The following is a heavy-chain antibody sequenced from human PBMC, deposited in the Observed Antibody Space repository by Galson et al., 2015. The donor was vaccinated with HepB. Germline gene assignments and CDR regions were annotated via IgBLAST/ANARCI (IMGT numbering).Heavy chain of an antibody. Sequence: SVKVSCKASGYTFITYGITWVRQAPGQGPEWMGWIGAYNANTNYAQKVQGRVTMTTDTSTSTAYMELRSLRSDDTAVYYCARSGYYGSGSYYKGGSNWFDPWGQGTLVIVSS. V-gene: IGHV1-18*04. CDR2: IGAYNANT. CDR1: GYTFITYG. J-gene: IGHJ5*02. CDR3: ARSGYYGSGSYYKGGSNWFDP. D-gene: IGHD3-10*01.